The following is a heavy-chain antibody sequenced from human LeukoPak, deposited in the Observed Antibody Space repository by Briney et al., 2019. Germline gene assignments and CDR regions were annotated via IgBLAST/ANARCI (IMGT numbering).Heavy chain of an antibody. CDR1: GGSISSGDYY. J-gene: IGHJ4*02. D-gene: IGHD3-22*01. CDR2: IYYSGST. Sequence: SETLSLTCTVSGGSISSGDYYWSWIRQPPGKGLEWIGYIYYSGSTYYNPSLKSRVTISVDTSKNQFSLKLSSVTAADTAVYYCARGRRYYDSSGYPTVDYWGQGTLVTVSS. CDR3: ARGRRYYDSSGYPTVDY. V-gene: IGHV4-30-4*01.